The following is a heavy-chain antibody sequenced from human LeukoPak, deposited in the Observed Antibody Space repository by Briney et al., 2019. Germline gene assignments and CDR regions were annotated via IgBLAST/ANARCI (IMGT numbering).Heavy chain of an antibody. CDR2: ISSSSSTI. CDR3: ASAPEYYYDSSGYYPRYYYYGMDV. D-gene: IGHD3-22*01. Sequence: GGSLRLSCAASGFTFSSYSMNWVRQAPGKGLEWVSYISSSSSTIYYADSVKGRFTISRDNAKNSLYLQMNSLRAEDTAVYYCASAPEYYYDSSGYYPRYYYYGMDVWGQGTTVTVSS. CDR1: GFTFSSYS. J-gene: IGHJ6*02. V-gene: IGHV3-48*04.